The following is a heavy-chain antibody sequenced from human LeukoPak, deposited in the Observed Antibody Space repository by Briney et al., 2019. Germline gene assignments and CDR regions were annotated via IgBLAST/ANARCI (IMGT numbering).Heavy chain of an antibody. V-gene: IGHV4-59*01. CDR1: GGSISTYY. Sequence: SETLSLTCTVSGGSISTYYWSWIRQPPGKGLEWIGYIYYSRNTNNNPSLKSRVTISVDTSKNQFSLKVNSVTAADTAVYYCARVGLQYAFDIWGQGTMVTVSS. D-gene: IGHD4-11*01. CDR2: IYYSRNT. J-gene: IGHJ3*02. CDR3: ARVGLQYAFDI.